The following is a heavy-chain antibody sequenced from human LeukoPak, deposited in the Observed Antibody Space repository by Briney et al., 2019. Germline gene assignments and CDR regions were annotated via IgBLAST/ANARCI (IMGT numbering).Heavy chain of an antibody. Sequence: NPSETLSLTCAVYGGSFSGYYWSWIRQPAGKGLEWIGRIYTSGSTNYNPSLKSRVTMSVDTSKNQFSLKLSSVTAADTAVYYCARTIYGSSYWFDPWGQGTLVTVSS. D-gene: IGHD3-10*01. CDR1: GGSFSGYY. V-gene: IGHV4-59*10. J-gene: IGHJ5*02. CDR3: ARTIYGSSYWFDP. CDR2: IYTSGST.